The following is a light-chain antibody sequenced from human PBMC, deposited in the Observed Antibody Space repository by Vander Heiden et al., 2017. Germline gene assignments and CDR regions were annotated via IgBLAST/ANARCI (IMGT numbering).Light chain of an antibody. CDR1: SSDVGGYKY. Sequence: SALTQPPSASASPGQSATVSCTGTSSDVGGYKYVSWYQQHPGKAPKLMIYEVTKRPSGVPDRFSGSKSGNTASLTVTGLQAEDEADYYCISYAGSNNLVFGGGTKLTVL. V-gene: IGLV2-8*01. CDR3: ISYAGSNNLV. CDR2: EVT. J-gene: IGLJ2*01.